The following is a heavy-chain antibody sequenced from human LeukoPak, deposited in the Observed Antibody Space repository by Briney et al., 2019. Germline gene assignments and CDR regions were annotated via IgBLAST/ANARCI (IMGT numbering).Heavy chain of an antibody. V-gene: IGHV3-23*01. J-gene: IGHJ5*02. CDR3: AKVYRVLRFLEWFEDWFDP. Sequence: GGSLRLSCAASGSTFSSYAMSWVRQAPGKGLEWVSAISGSGGSTYYADSVKGRFTISRDNSKNTLYLQMNSLRAEDTAVYYCAKVYRVLRFLEWFEDWFDPWGQGTLVTVSS. D-gene: IGHD3-3*01. CDR1: GSTFSSYA. CDR2: ISGSGGST.